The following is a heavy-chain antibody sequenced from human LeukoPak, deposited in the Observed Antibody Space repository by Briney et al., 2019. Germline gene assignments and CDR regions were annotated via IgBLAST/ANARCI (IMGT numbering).Heavy chain of an antibody. V-gene: IGHV3-7*01. CDR2: INQDGSQK. D-gene: IGHD1-1*01. CDR1: GFPFSSYW. CDR3: TRNQNWASDI. Sequence: GGSLRLSCAASGFPFSSYWMTWVRQSPGKGLERVASINQDGSQKYYVDSVKGRLTISRDNAKNSLFLQMNSLRVEDTAVYYCTRNQNWASDIWGQGTMVTVSS. J-gene: IGHJ3*02.